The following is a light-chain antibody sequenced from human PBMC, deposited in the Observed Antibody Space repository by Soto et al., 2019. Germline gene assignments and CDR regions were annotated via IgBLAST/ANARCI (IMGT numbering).Light chain of an antibody. CDR2: KAS. CDR3: QQYHIYSGT. J-gene: IGKJ1*01. CDR1: QTIDSW. V-gene: IGKV1-5*03. Sequence: DIQMTQSPSTLSASVGDRVTITCRASQTIDSWLAWYQQRPGKPPNLLIYKASTLPSGVPSRFSGSGSGTEFTLTINSLQPDDFATYYCQQYHIYSGTFGQGTKVEIK.